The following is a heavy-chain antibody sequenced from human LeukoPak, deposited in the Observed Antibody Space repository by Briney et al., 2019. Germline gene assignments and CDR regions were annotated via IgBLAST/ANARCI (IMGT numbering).Heavy chain of an antibody. CDR2: IFASGGRT. CDR3: AREEAVVGGTDLDF. V-gene: IGHV1-46*01. J-gene: IGHJ4*02. D-gene: IGHD6-19*01. CDR1: GFTFTSYH. Sequence: ASVKVSCKTSGFTFTSYHMHWVREAPGQGLEWMGVIFASGGRTRFAQKFQGRISVTRDTSTSTVYMELSGLRADDTAVYYCAREEAVVGGTDLDFWGQGTLVTVSS.